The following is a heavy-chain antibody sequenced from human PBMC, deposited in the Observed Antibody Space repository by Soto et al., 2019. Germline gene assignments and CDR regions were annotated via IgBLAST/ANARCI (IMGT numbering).Heavy chain of an antibody. CDR3: AADPGLDRGSYSDY. V-gene: IGHV1-58*01. Sequence: SVKVSCKASGFTFTSSAVQWVRQARGQRLEWIGWIVVGSGNTNYAQRFQERVTITRDMSTSTAYMELSSLRSEDTAVYYCAADPGLDRGSYSDYWGQGTLVTVSS. D-gene: IGHD1-26*01. CDR2: IVVGSGNT. CDR1: GFTFTSSA. J-gene: IGHJ4*02.